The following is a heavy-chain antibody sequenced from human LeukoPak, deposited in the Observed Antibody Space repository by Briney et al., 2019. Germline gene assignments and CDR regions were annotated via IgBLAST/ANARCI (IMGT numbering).Heavy chain of an antibody. CDR3: ATDLHFGYCTATSCANY. V-gene: IGHV3-15*01. Sequence: GGSLRLSCAASGFTFISSWMTWVRQAPGKGLEWVGRIRSTPDGGATDYAAPVKGRFTISRDDSKNTLYLQMSNLRTEDTAVYYCATDLHFGYCTATSCANYWGQGTLVTSPQ. D-gene: IGHD2-2*03. J-gene: IGHJ4*02. CDR2: IRSTPDGGAT. CDR1: GFTFISSW.